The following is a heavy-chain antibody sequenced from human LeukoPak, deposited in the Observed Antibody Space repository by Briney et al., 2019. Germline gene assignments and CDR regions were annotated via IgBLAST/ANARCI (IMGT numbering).Heavy chain of an antibody. CDR1: GGSISSYY. V-gene: IGHV4-34*01. Sequence: PSETLSLTCTVSGGSISSYYWSWIRQPPGKGLEWIGEINHSGSTNYNPSLKSRVTISVDTSKNQFSLKLSSVTAADTAVYYCAGLMFIAVGNWYFDLWGRGTLVTVSS. CDR2: INHSGST. D-gene: IGHD6-19*01. CDR3: AGLMFIAVGNWYFDL. J-gene: IGHJ2*01.